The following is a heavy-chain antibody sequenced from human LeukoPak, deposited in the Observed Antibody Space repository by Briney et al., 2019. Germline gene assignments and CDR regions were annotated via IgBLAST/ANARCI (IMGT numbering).Heavy chain of an antibody. CDR1: GFTFSSYG. J-gene: IGHJ4*02. V-gene: IGHV3-30*02. Sequence: GGSLRLSCAASGFTFSSYGMHWVRQAPGKGLEWVAFIRYDGSNKYYADSAKGRFTISRDNSKNTLYLQMNSLRAEDTAVYYCAKGERFLEWLLDFDYWGQGTLVTVSS. D-gene: IGHD3-3*01. CDR3: AKGERFLEWLLDFDY. CDR2: IRYDGSNK.